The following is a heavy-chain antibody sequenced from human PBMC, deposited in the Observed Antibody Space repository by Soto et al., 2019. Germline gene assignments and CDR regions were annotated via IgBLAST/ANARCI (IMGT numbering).Heavy chain of an antibody. CDR1: GFTFSSYA. V-gene: IGHV3-23*01. J-gene: IGHJ3*01. D-gene: IGHD6-19*01. CDR2: ISGSGGVT. Sequence: EVQLLESGGGLVQPGGSQRLSCAACGFTFSSYAMSWVRQGPGKGLEWVTLISGSGGVTDYADSVKGRFTVSRDNSKNTMYLELNSLTAGDTAIYYCAKIHSGSSEDAFDVWGQGTVVTVSS. CDR3: AKIHSGSSEDAFDV.